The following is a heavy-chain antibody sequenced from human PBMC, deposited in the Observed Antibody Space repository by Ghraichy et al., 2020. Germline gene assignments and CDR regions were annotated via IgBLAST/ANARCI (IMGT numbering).Heavy chain of an antibody. D-gene: IGHD2-15*01. Sequence: SETLSLTCILSGGSIISGDYYWSWILQPPGKGLEWIADIYYSGSTSYNPSLRSRLTISVDTSTNQFSLKRSSVTAAHTAVYYCARGGSFCSGSNCYSVPFDPWGQGNLVLVSS. CDR3: ARGGSFCSGSNCYSVPFDP. CDR2: IYYSGST. J-gene: IGHJ5*02. V-gene: IGHV4-30-4*01. CDR1: GGSIISGDYY.